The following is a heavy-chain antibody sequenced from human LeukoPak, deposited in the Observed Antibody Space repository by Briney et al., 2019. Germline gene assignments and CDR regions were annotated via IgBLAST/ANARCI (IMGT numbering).Heavy chain of an antibody. D-gene: IGHD1-26*01. CDR1: GFTFSSHA. J-gene: IGHJ4*02. V-gene: IGHV3-30-3*01. CDR3: ARDWGQRGVGATLAN. Sequence: SGGSLRLSCAASGFTFSSHAMVWVRQAPGKGLEWVSFISHDGSESFHTESVKGRFTISRDNFKNTVDLRVSGLKEEDTAVYYCARDWGQRGVGATLANWGQGTLVIVSS. CDR2: ISHDGSES.